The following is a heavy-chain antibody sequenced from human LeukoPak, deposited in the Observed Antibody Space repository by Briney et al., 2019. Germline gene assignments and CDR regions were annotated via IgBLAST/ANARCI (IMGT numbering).Heavy chain of an antibody. Sequence: GGSLRLSCAASGFTFSGYGMHWVRQAPGKGLEWVAFIRYDGSNKYYADSVKGRFTISRDNSKNTLYLQTNSLGAEDTAVYYCAKDHGGSFDYWGQGTLVTVSS. J-gene: IGHJ4*02. D-gene: IGHD4-23*01. CDR3: AKDHGGSFDY. CDR2: IRYDGSNK. CDR1: GFTFSGYG. V-gene: IGHV3-30*02.